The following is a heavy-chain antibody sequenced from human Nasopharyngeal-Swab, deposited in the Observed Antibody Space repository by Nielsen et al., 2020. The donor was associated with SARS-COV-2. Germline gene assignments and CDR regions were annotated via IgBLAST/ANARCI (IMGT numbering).Heavy chain of an antibody. CDR1: GFTFSSYA. CDR2: ISGSGDTK. V-gene: IGHV3-23*01. Sequence: GESLKISCATSGFTFSSYAMSWVRQAPGTGLEWVSIISGSGDTKYYADSVNDRVTISRDNSKNTLYLQMNSLRVEDTAVYYCAKAPYLRGLDVWGQGTTVTVSS. D-gene: IGHD2-21*01. J-gene: IGHJ6*02. CDR3: AKAPYLRGLDV.